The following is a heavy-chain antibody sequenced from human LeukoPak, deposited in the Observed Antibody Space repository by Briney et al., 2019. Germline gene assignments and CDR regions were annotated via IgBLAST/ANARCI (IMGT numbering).Heavy chain of an antibody. Sequence: GESLKISCEGSGHSFTSYWIGWVRPMPGKGLEWMGTIYPGDSETRYSPSFQGQVTISVDKFFSTAYLQWSSLKASDTAMYYCARGMYSSGWYEAFDYWGQGTLVTVSS. CDR1: GHSFTSYW. D-gene: IGHD6-19*01. J-gene: IGHJ4*02. CDR2: IYPGDSET. CDR3: ARGMYSSGWYEAFDY. V-gene: IGHV5-51*01.